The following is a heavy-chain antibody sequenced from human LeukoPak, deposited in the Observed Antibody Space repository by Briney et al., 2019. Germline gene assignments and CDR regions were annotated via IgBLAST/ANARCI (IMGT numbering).Heavy chain of an antibody. CDR1: GFTFSSYG. V-gene: IGHV3-30*18. CDR3: AKDGTLYSL. CDR2: ISHDGSNK. D-gene: IGHD2-15*01. Sequence: GRSLRLSCAASGFTFSSYGMHWVRQGPGKGLEWVAVISHDGSNKYYAHSVKGRYTISRDNSKNTLYLQMNSLRAEDTAVYYCAKDGTLYSLWGQGTLVTVSS. J-gene: IGHJ4*02.